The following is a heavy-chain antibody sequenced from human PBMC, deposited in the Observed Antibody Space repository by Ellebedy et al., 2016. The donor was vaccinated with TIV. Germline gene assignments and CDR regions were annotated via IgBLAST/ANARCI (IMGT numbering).Heavy chain of an antibody. CDR2: IYPSYSDT. V-gene: IGHV5-51*01. J-gene: IGHJ5*02. Sequence: GESLKISCQGFGHSFTDYWIGWVRQMPGKGLEWVGIIYPSYSDTRYSPSFQGQVTISADKSINTPYLQWRSLEASDTAIYYCARRLQYSSRWYRVDLWGQGTLVTVSS. CDR1: GHSFTDYW. CDR3: ARRLQYSSRWYRVDL. D-gene: IGHD6-13*01.